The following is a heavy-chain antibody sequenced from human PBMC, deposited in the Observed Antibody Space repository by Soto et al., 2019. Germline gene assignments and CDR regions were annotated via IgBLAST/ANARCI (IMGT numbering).Heavy chain of an antibody. CDR1: GFTFSDYS. CDR2: IANSSPSK. D-gene: IGHD2-2*01. J-gene: IGHJ1*01. Sequence: GSLRLSCAASGFTFSDYSMNWVRQAPGKGLEWISYIANSSPSKYYADSVKGRFTISRDSAETSVYLQMTSLRAEDTALYYCVRAACTNCYGFQHWGQGTLVTVSS. V-gene: IGHV3-48*01. CDR3: VRAACTNCYGFQH.